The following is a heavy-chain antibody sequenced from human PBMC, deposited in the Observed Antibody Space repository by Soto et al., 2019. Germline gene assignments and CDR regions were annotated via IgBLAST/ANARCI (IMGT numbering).Heavy chain of an antibody. CDR1: GFTFSSYG. CDR2: IWYDGSNK. J-gene: IGHJ4*02. Sequence: GGSLRLSCAASGFTFSSYGMHWVRQAPGKGLEWVAVIWYDGSNKYYADSVKGRFTISRDNSKNTLYLQMNSLRAEDTAVYYCARARGYQTTVAPFDYWGQGTLVTVSS. V-gene: IGHV3-33*01. D-gene: IGHD4-17*01. CDR3: ARARGYQTTVAPFDY.